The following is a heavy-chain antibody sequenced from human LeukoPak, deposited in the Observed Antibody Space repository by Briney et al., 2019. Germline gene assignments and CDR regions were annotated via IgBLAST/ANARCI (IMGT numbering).Heavy chain of an antibody. CDR2: IIPIFGTA. J-gene: IGHJ4*02. V-gene: IGHV1-69*01. D-gene: IGHD3-22*01. CDR3: ARGEATTSYLMRKINYYDSSAYYGD. Sequence: GSSVKVSCKASGGTFSSYAISWVRQAPGQGLEWMGGIIPIFGTANYAQKFQGRVTITADESTSTAYMALSSLRSEDTAVYYCARGEATTSYLMRKINYYDSSAYYGDWGQGTLVTVSS. CDR1: GGTFSSYA.